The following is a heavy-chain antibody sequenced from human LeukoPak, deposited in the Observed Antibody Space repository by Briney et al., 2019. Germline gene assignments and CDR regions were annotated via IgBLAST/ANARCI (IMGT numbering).Heavy chain of an antibody. CDR3: ANGGGAGSHNYFDN. CDR2: INLNSGAT. CDR1: GYTFTDYH. J-gene: IGHJ4*02. Sequence: ASVKVSCQASGYTFTDYHLHWGRQAPGQGLEWMGWINLNSGATYFAQKYQGRVTMTRDTSISTFYMDLTRLRSDDTATYYCANGGGAGSHNYFDNWGQGTLVTVSS. D-gene: IGHD3-10*01. V-gene: IGHV1-2*02.